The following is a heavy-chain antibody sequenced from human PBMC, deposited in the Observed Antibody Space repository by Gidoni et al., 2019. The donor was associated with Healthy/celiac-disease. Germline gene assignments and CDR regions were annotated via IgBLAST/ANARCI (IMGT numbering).Heavy chain of an antibody. Sequence: QLQLQESGPGLVKPSETLSLTCPVSGGSISRSIYYWGWLRQPPGKGLEWIGSIYYSGSTYYNPSLKSRVTISVDTSKNQFSLKLSSVTAADTAVYYCARLKISGYSGYDFGGDFDYWGQGTLVTVSS. CDR3: ARLKISGYSGYDFGGDFDY. D-gene: IGHD5-12*01. CDR1: GGSISRSIYY. CDR2: IYYSGST. V-gene: IGHV4-39*01. J-gene: IGHJ4*02.